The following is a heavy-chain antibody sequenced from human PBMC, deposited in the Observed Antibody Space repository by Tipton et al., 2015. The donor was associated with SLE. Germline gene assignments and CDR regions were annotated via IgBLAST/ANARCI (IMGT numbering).Heavy chain of an antibody. CDR1: GDSISGTTYS. J-gene: IGHJ4*02. CDR2: VYYTGTT. CDR3: ARHLGAHNWNY. Sequence: TLSLTCTVSGDSISGTTYSWAWIRQSPGKGLDWIGSVYYTGTTFYNPSLESRVTVSLDTSRNRFSLRLRSVTAADTAMYFCARHLGAHNWNYWGQGAQLTVSS. D-gene: IGHD1-20*01. V-gene: IGHV4-39*01.